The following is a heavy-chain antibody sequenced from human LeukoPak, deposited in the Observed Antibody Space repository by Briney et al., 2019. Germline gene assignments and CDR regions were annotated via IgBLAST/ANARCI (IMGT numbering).Heavy chain of an antibody. CDR2: TYYRSKWYN. CDR1: GDSVSSNSAA. V-gene: IGHV6-1*01. CDR3: ARRGYYYGSGSYLGAVVRNYFDY. D-gene: IGHD3-10*01. Sequence: PSQTLSLTCAISGDSVSSNSAAWNWIRQSPSRGLEWLGRTYYRSKWYNDYAVSVKSRITINPDTSKNQFSLQLNSVTPEDTAVYYCARRGYYYGSGSYLGAVVRNYFDYWGQGTLVTVSS. J-gene: IGHJ4*02.